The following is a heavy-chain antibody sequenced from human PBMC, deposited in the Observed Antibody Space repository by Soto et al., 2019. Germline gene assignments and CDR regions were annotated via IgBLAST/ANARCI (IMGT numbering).Heavy chain of an antibody. J-gene: IGHJ5*02. CDR2: IYYSGST. CDR3: ARAGSTGLKRNWFDP. D-gene: IGHD4-4*01. CDR1: GGSISSGGYY. Sequence: QVQLQESGPGLVKPSQTLSLTYTVSGGSISSGGYYWSWIRQHPGKGLEWIGYIYYSGSTYYNPSLKSRVTISVDTSKNQFSLKLSSVTAADTAVYYCARAGSTGLKRNWFDPWGQGTLVTVSS. V-gene: IGHV4-31*03.